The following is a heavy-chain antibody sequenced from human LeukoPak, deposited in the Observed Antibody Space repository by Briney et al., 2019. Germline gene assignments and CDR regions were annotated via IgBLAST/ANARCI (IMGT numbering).Heavy chain of an antibody. CDR2: ISGGGT. CDR1: GFTFSSYA. Sequence: PGGSLRLSCAASGFTFSSYAMSWVRQAPGKGLEWVSAISGGGTYYADSVKGRFTISRDNSKNTLYLQMNSLRAEDTAVYYCAKLLQLSAYYFDYWGQGTLVTVSS. D-gene: IGHD1-1*01. CDR3: AKLLQLSAYYFDY. V-gene: IGHV3-23*01. J-gene: IGHJ4*02.